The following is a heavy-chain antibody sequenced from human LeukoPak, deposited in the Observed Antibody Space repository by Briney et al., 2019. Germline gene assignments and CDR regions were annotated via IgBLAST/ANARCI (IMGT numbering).Heavy chain of an antibody. CDR1: GGSISSGDYY. D-gene: IGHD6-19*01. CDR2: IYYSGST. CDR3: ARQYSSGWYQIDY. V-gene: IGHV4-30-4*08. J-gene: IGHJ4*02. Sequence: SETLSLTCTVSGGSISSGDYYWSWIRQPPGKGLEWIGYIYYSGSTYYNPSLKSRATISVDTSKNQFSLKLSSVTAADTAVYYCARQYSSGWYQIDYWGQGTLVTVSS.